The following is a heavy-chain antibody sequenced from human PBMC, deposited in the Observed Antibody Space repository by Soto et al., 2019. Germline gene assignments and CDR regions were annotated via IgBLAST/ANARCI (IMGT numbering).Heavy chain of an antibody. J-gene: IGHJ4*02. D-gene: IGHD1-26*01. Sequence: GEALKISCKASGYIFTSYWIAWVRQMPWKCLEGMGIIYPGDSDTRYSPSFQGQVTISVDKSIRTAYLEWTSLEASDTAMYYCARHRGIVGSLLIFDYWGQGTQVTVS. CDR2: IYPGDSDT. V-gene: IGHV5-51*01. CDR3: ARHRGIVGSLLIFDY. CDR1: GYIFTSYW.